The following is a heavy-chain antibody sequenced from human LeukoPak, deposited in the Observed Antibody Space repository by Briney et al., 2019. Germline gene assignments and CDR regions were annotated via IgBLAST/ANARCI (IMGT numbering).Heavy chain of an antibody. J-gene: IGHJ4*02. V-gene: IGHV3-74*01. D-gene: IGHD3-10*01. CDR3: ARDSMVRGVIPPPSDY. CDR1: GFTFSSYW. Sequence: GGSLRLSCAASGFTFSSYWMHWVRQAPGKGLVWVSRINSDGSSTSYADSVKGRFTISRDNAKNSLYLQMNSLRAEDTAVYYCARDSMVRGVIPPPSDYWGQGTLVTVSS. CDR2: INSDGSST.